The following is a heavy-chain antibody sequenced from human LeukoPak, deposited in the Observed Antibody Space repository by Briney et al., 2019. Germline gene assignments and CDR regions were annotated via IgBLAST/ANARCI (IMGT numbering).Heavy chain of an antibody. CDR1: GGSLSRNY. D-gene: IGHD2-21*02. Sequence: SETLSLTCIVSGGSLSRNYWGCIRQPPGKGLEWIGYIYYSGNTNYNPSLKSRVTTSVDPSKNQFSLMLSSVTAADTSVYYCARRLGPCASGGDQYWYTDRGGRGTLVTVSS. CDR2: IYYSGNT. V-gene: IGHV4-59*08. J-gene: IGHJ2*01. CDR3: ARRLGPCASGGDQYWYTDR.